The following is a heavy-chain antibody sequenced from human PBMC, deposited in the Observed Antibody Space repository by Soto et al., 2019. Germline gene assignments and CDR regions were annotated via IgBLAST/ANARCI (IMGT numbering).Heavy chain of an antibody. V-gene: IGHV4-30-4*01. CDR1: GGSISSGDYY. CDR2: IYYSGST. CDR3: ASTYYDILTGYWPLDY. Sequence: SETLSLTCTVSGGSISSGDYYWSWIRQPPGKGLEWIGYIYYSGSTYYNPSLKSRVTISVDTSKNEFSLKLSSVTAADTAVYYCASTYYDILTGYWPLDYCGQGTLVTVYS. J-gene: IGHJ4*02. D-gene: IGHD3-9*01.